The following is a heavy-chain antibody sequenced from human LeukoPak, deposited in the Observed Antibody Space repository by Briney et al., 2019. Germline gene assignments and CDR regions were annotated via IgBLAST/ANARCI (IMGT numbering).Heavy chain of an antibody. J-gene: IGHJ5*02. D-gene: IGHD6-13*01. Sequence: SETLSPTCAVYGGSFSGYYWSWIRQPPGKGLEWIGEINHSGGTNYNPSLKSRVTISVDTSKNQFSLKLSSVTAADTAVYYCARHQRQQQLGNNWFDPWGQGTLVTVSS. CDR3: ARHQRQQQLGNNWFDP. V-gene: IGHV4-34*01. CDR2: INHSGGT. CDR1: GGSFSGYY.